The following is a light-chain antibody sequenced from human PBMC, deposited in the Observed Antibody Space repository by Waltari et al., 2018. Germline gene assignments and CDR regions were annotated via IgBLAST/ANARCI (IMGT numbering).Light chain of an antibody. CDR1: TGAVTNGHS. Sequence: QAVVTQEPSLTVSPGGTVTLTCGSSTGAVTNGHSPYWFQQKRGQAPRTLIYDTTDRHSWPPARFSGSLLGGKAALTLSGAQPEDEADYYCFLSYGGARVFGGGTKLTVL. V-gene: IGLV7-46*01. CDR3: FLSYGGARV. J-gene: IGLJ3*02. CDR2: DTT.